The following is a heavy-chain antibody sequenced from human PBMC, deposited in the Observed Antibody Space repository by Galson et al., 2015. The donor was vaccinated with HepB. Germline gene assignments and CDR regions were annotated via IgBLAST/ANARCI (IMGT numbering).Heavy chain of an antibody. CDR2: ISSSSSYT. D-gene: IGHD3-9*01. Sequence: SLRLSCAASGFTFSDYYMSWIRQAPGKGLEWVSYISSSSSYTNYADSVKGRFTISRDNAKNSLYLQMNSLRAEDTAVYYCAKRPQYYDILTGYYNYGGEVYWGQGTLVTVSS. J-gene: IGHJ4*02. V-gene: IGHV3-11*03. CDR3: AKRPQYYDILTGYYNYGGEVY. CDR1: GFTFSDYY.